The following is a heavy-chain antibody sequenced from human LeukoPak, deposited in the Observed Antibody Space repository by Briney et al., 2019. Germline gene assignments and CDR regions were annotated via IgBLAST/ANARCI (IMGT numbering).Heavy chain of an antibody. CDR2: ISGSGGST. V-gene: IGHV3-23*01. CDR3: AKNVGLGYCSSTSCPIDP. Sequence: PGGSLRLSCAASGFTFSSYAMSWVRLAPGKGLEWVSAISGSGGSTYYADSVKGRFTISRDNSKNTLFLQMNSLRAEDTAVYYCAKNVGLGYCSSTSCPIDPWGQGTLVTVSS. J-gene: IGHJ5*02. CDR1: GFTFSSYA. D-gene: IGHD2-2*01.